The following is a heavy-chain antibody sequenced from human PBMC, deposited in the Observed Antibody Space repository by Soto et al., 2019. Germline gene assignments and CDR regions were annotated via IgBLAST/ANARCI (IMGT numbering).Heavy chain of an antibody. D-gene: IGHD3-3*01. Sequence: GSLRLSCAASGFTFSSYAMSWVRQAPGKGLEWVSAISGSGVSTYYADSVKGRFTISRDNSKNTLYLQMNSLRAEDTAVYYCAKDWKNYDFWSGYQVGRWFDPWGQGTLVTVSS. CDR3: AKDWKNYDFWSGYQVGRWFDP. V-gene: IGHV3-23*01. CDR2: ISGSGVST. J-gene: IGHJ5*02. CDR1: GFTFSSYA.